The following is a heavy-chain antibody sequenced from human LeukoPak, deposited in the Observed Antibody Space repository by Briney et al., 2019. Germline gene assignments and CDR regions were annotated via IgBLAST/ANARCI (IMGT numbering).Heavy chain of an antibody. CDR2: INSDGSST. V-gene: IGHV3-74*01. CDR1: GLTFGSYW. CDR3: ATSMVRGVYQYY. D-gene: IGHD3-10*01. J-gene: IGHJ4*02. Sequence: PGGALRLSCGASGLTFGSYWVHSVRQAPAKGLVWVSRINSDGSSTSYADSVKGRFTISRDNAKNTLYLQMNSLRAEDTAVYYCATSMVRGVYQYYWGQGTLVTVSS.